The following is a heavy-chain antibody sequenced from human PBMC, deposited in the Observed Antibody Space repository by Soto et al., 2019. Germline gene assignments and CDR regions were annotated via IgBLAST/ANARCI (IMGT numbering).Heavy chain of an antibody. CDR1: GGSISSYY. CDR3: ARVYNWSYSL. CDR2: IYYSGST. Sequence: SETLSLTCTVSGGSISSYYWSWIRQPPGKGLEWIGYIYYSGSTNYNPSLKSRVTISVDTSKNQFSLKLSSVTAADTAVYYCARVYNWSYSLWGQGTLVTVSS. J-gene: IGHJ4*02. D-gene: IGHD1-1*01. V-gene: IGHV4-59*08.